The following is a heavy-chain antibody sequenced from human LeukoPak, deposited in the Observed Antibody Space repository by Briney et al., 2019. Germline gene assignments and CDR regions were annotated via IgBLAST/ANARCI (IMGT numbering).Heavy chain of an antibody. J-gene: IGHJ4*02. V-gene: IGHV4-59*01. CDR2: IYSSTGST. D-gene: IGHD3-3*01. CDR1: GGSISPYY. Sequence: MPSETLSLTCTVSGGSISPYYWSWIRQSPGKGPQWIGYIYSSTGSTSYNPSLKSRVTISLDTSKKQFSLKLTSVTAADTAVYYCARADDPIFGVVVIDFWGQGTLVTVSS. CDR3: ARADDPIFGVVVIDF.